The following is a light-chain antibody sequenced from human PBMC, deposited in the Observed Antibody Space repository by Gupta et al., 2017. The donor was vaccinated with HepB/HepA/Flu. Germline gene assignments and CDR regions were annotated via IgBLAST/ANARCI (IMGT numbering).Light chain of an antibody. CDR1: SSDIGKYKY. V-gene: IGLV2-14*01. Sequence: QSALTQPASVSGSPGQSITIYCTGTSSDIGKYKYFSWYQQRPGSAPKLVIFDVNDRPSGISYRFSGSKSGNTASLTISGLQADDEADYYCCSYSSGSTLYVFGTGTTVTVL. J-gene: IGLJ1*01. CDR2: DVN. CDR3: CSYSSGSTLYV.